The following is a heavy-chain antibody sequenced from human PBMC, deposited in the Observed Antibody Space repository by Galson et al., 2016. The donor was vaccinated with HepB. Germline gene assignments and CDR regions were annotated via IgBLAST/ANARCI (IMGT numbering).Heavy chain of an antibody. Sequence: MRLSCAAAKFTFRNHGMTWLRPALARPRDIVSSLCRSDDSTDYADSVKGRFTISRDSSKNTLSLQMNSLTADDTAIYYCVQGSTAPAVWGKGTTVTVSS. V-gene: IGHV3-23*01. J-gene: IGHJ6*04. CDR1: KFTFRNHG. CDR2: LCRSDDST. CDR3: VQGSTAPAV. D-gene: IGHD2-2*01.